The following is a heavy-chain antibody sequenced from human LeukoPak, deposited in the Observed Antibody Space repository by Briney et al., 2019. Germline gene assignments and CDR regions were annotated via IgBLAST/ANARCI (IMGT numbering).Heavy chain of an antibody. CDR1: GFTFSNSG. CDR3: ARSAVAGKNWFDP. Sequence: PGGSLRLSCVESGFTFSNSGIHWVRQAPGKGLEWVAFVGYDGSNEDYVDSVKGRFTLSRDNSKNTLYLQMNSLRGEDTAVYYCARSAVAGKNWFDPWGQGTLVTVSS. CDR2: VGYDGSNE. J-gene: IGHJ5*02. V-gene: IGHV3-33*01. D-gene: IGHD6-19*01.